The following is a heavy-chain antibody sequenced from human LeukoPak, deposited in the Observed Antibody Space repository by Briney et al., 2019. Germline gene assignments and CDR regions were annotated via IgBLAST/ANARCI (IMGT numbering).Heavy chain of an antibody. J-gene: IGHJ4*02. CDR1: GFTFSGYW. CDR2: INSDGSTT. D-gene: IGHD1-1*01. Sequence: GGSPRLSCAASGFTFSGYWMHWVRQAPGKGLVWVSRINSDGSTTSYADSVKGRFTSSRDNAKNTLYLQMNSLTAEDTAVYYCARDYNYGLDYWGQGTLVTVSS. V-gene: IGHV3-74*01. CDR3: ARDYNYGLDY.